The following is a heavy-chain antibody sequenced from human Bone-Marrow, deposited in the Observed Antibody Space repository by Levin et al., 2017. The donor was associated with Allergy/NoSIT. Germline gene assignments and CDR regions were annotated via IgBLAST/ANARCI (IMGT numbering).Heavy chain of an antibody. V-gene: IGHV3-21*01. CDR3: ARRDLVVRDAFDM. D-gene: IGHD5-12*01. J-gene: IGHJ3*02. CDR1: DFTFIAYT. CDR2: ISSRSSDI. Sequence: PGGSLRLSCAASDFTFIAYTMNWVRQAPGKGLEWVSSISSRSSDIHYADSVRGRFTISRDNAKESLFLQMNSLRVEDTALYFCARRDLVVRDAFDMWGQGTMVTVSS.